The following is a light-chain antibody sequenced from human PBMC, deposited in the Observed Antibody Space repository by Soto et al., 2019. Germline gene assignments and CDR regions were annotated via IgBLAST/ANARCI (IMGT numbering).Light chain of an antibody. J-gene: IGLJ1*01. CDR2: GNG. Sequence: QSVLTQPPSVSGAPGQRVTISCTGSSSNIGAGHDVHWYQHLPGTAPKLLIYGNGNRPSGIPDRFSGSKSGTSASLAITGLQAEDEADYYCQSYDTSLSGSEVVGTGTKVTV. CDR3: QSYDTSLSGSEV. V-gene: IGLV1-40*01. CDR1: SSNIGAGHD.